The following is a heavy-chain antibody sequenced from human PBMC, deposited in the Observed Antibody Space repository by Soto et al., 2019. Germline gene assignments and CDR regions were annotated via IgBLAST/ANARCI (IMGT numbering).Heavy chain of an antibody. Sequence: EVQLVESGGGLVQPAGSLRLSCVASGFTFSDYYMDWVRQTPGKGLEWVGRIRNKVMTYTTEYAASVKGRFTVSRDDSRNSLSLQMNSLKTEATAMYYCSSVGRLTTPYYTDYWGQGTLVTVSS. CDR2: IRNKVMTYTT. J-gene: IGHJ4*02. V-gene: IGHV3-72*01. CDR1: GFTFSDYY. CDR3: SSVGRLTTPYYTDY. D-gene: IGHD1-26*01.